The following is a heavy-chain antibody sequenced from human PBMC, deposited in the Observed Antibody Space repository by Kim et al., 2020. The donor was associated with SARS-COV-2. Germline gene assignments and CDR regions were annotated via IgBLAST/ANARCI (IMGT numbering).Heavy chain of an antibody. D-gene: IGHD3-16*02. Sequence: GGSLRLSCAASGFTFSSYSMNWVRQAPGKGLEWVSSISSSSSYIYYADSVKGRFTISRDNAKNSLYLQMNSLRAEDTAVYYCARDLYDYVWGSYRYTSPFDIWAKGQWSPSLQ. V-gene: IGHV3-21*01. CDR1: GFTFSSYS. J-gene: IGHJ3*02. CDR3: ARDLYDYVWGSYRYTSPFDI. CDR2: ISSSSSYI.